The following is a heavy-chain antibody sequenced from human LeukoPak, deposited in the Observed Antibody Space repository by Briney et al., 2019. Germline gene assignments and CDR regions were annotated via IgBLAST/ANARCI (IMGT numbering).Heavy chain of an antibody. V-gene: IGHV1-2*02. Sequence: ASVKGSCRASGYTFTGYYLHWVRQAPGQGLEWMGWINPNTGGTNYAQKFQGRVTMTRDTSISTAYMELSRLRSDDTAVYYCAREAGYSFGPRYWFDPWGQGTLVTVSS. CDR3: AREAGYSFGPRYWFDP. CDR2: INPNTGGT. J-gene: IGHJ5*02. D-gene: IGHD5-18*01. CDR1: GYTFTGYY.